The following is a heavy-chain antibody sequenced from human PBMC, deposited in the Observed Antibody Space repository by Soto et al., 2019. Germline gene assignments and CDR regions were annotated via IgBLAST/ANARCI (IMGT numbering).Heavy chain of an antibody. CDR1: EFSFRSYW. D-gene: IGHD5-18*01. V-gene: IGHV3-7*01. CDR2: INEDGSQK. CDR3: ARVGRYGWDFDH. J-gene: IGHJ4*02. Sequence: QPGGSLRLSCAASEFSFRSYWMTGVRQAPGKGLEWVALINEDGSQKYYVGSVKGRFIISRDNAKDSVYMQMDSLRAGDTAVYFCARVGRYGWDFDHWGQGTLVTVSS.